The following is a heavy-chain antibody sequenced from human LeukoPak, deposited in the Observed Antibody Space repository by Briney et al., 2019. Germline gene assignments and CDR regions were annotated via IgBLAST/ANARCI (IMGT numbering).Heavy chain of an antibody. CDR3: ARQPRPLLWFGELLSFDAFDI. CDR2: MNPNSGNT. Sequence: ASVKVSCKASGYTFTSYDINWVRQATGQGLEWMGWMNPNSGNTGYAQKFQGRVTMTRNTSISTVYMELSSLRSEDTAVYYCARQPRPLLWFGELLSFDAFDIWGQGTMVTVSS. J-gene: IGHJ3*02. V-gene: IGHV1-8*01. CDR1: GYTFTSYD. D-gene: IGHD3-10*01.